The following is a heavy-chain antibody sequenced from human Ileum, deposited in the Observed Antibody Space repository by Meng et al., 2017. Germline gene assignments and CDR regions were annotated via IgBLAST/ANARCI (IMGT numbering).Heavy chain of an antibody. CDR1: GYTFTRYA. Sequence: QVQLLQSGAAVKKPGASVKVSRKASGYTFTRYAMHWVRQAPGQRLEWMGWINTGNGDAKYSQRFQGRVTITRDTSASTVYMELSSLRSEDTTVYYCARGHQNYDILTGSYWGQGTLVTVSS. CDR2: INTGNGDA. D-gene: IGHD3-9*01. V-gene: IGHV1-3*04. J-gene: IGHJ4*02. CDR3: ARGHQNYDILTGSY.